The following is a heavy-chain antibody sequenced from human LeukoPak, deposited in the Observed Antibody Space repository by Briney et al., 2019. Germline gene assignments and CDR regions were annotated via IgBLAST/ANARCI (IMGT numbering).Heavy chain of an antibody. CDR3: ARIPYYYGSGSFHNWFDP. V-gene: IGHV5-51*01. CDR1: GYSFTSYW. Sequence: GESLKISCKGSGYSFTSYWIGWVRQMPGKGLEWMGIIYPGDSDTRYSPSFQGQVTISADKSISTAYLQWSSLKASDTAMYYCARIPYYYGSGSFHNWFDPWGQGTLVTVSS. J-gene: IGHJ5*02. D-gene: IGHD3-10*01. CDR2: IYPGDSDT.